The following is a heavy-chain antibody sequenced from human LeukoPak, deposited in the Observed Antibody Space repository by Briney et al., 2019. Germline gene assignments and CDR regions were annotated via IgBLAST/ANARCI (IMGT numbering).Heavy chain of an antibody. CDR3: ARVPVVGRFGELAIWYYFDY. V-gene: IGHV3-21*01. D-gene: IGHD3-10*01. J-gene: IGHJ4*02. Sequence: GGSLRLSCAASGFTFSSYEMNWVRQAPGKGLEWVSSISSSSSYIYYADSVKGRFTISRDNAKNSLYLQMNSLRAEDTAVYYCARVPVVGRFGELAIWYYFDYWGQGTLVTVSS. CDR1: GFTFSSYE. CDR2: ISSSSSYI.